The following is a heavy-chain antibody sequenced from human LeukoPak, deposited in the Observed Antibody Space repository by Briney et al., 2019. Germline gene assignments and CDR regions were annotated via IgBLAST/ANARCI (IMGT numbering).Heavy chain of an antibody. V-gene: IGHV3-48*03. J-gene: IGHJ5*02. CDR1: GFTFSSYE. Sequence: GGSLRLSCAASGFTFSSYEMNWVRQAPGKGLEWVSYISSSGSTIYYADSVKGRFTISRDNAKNSLYLQMNSLRAEDTAVYYCAKQRYFDWLPYNWFDPWGQGTLVTVSS. CDR3: AKQRYFDWLPYNWFDP. D-gene: IGHD3-9*01. CDR2: ISSSGSTI.